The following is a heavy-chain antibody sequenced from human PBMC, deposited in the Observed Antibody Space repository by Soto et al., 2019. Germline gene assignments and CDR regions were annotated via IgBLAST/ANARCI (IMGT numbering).Heavy chain of an antibody. CDR1: GGSISSYY. CDR3: ARVPRSFICMDV. V-gene: IGHV4-59*01. J-gene: IGHJ6*02. D-gene: IGHD3-10*01. CDR2: IYYSGST. Sequence: PSETLSLTCTVSGGSISSYYWSWIRQPPGKGLEWIGYIYYSGSTNYNPSLKSRVTISVDTSKNQFSLKLSSVTAADTAVYYCARVPRSFICMDVWGQGTTVTVSS.